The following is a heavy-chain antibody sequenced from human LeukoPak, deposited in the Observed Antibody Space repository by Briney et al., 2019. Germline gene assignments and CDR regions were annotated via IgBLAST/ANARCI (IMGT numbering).Heavy chain of an antibody. Sequence: SETLSLTCTVSGVSISGYFWSWIRQPPGRGLELIGYIYYTGITNYNPSLKSRVTISVDTSKNQFSLKLSSVTAADTAVYYCGRDLHHSGSYSGWIDPWGQGTLVTVSS. CDR2: IYYTGIT. V-gene: IGHV4-59*01. CDR3: GRDLHHSGSYSGWIDP. D-gene: IGHD6-19*01. CDR1: GVSISGYF. J-gene: IGHJ5*02.